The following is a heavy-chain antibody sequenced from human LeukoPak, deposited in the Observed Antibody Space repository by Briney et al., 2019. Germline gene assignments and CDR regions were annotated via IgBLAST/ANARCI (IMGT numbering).Heavy chain of an antibody. CDR1: GFTFSSYG. J-gene: IGHJ4*02. CDR2: ILNDGSQE. D-gene: IGHD4-23*01. V-gene: IGHV3-33*01. Sequence: GGSLRLSCAASGFTFSSYGMHCVRQAPGKGLEWVAVILNDGSQEKYADFVKGRFTISRDNSKNTLFLQMNSLRAEDTAVYYCARDSGGYYFDYWGQGTLVTVSS. CDR3: ARDSGGYYFDY.